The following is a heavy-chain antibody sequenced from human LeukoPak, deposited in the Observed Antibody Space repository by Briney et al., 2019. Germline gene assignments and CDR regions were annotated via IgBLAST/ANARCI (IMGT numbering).Heavy chain of an antibody. D-gene: IGHD6-13*01. CDR1: GFTFDNYG. CDR2: INGNGGST. V-gene: IGHV3-20*04. Sequence: GGSLRLSCAASGFTFDNYGMSWVRQVPGKGLEWVSSINGNGGSTAYADSVKGRFTISRDNAKNSLYLQMNSLRAGDTAFYYCARGGPAAGRFDYWGQGTLVTVSS. J-gene: IGHJ4*02. CDR3: ARGGPAAGRFDY.